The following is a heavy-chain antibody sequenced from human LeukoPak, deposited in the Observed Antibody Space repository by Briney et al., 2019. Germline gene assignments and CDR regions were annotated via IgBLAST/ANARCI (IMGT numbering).Heavy chain of an antibody. Sequence: ASVKVSCKASGYTFTSYGISWVRQAPGQGLEWMGWISAYNGNTNYAQKLQGRVTMTTDTSTSTAYMELRSLRSDDTAVYYCVRVWDPYYYYGMDVWGQGTTVTVSS. CDR2: ISAYNGNT. CDR3: VRVWDPYYYYGMDV. CDR1: GYTFTSYG. V-gene: IGHV1-18*01. D-gene: IGHD1-26*01. J-gene: IGHJ6*02.